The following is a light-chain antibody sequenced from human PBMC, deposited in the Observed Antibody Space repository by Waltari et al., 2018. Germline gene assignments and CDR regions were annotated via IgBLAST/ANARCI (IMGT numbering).Light chain of an antibody. CDR1: SSDVCGYNY. CDR2: DVS. CDR3: SSYTSSNSYV. J-gene: IGLJ1*01. V-gene: IGLV2-14*03. Sequence: QSALTQPASVSGSPGQSITISCTGTSSDVCGYNYVSWYQQHPGKGPKLMTYDVSNRPSGVPNRFSGSKSGNTASLTISGLQAEDEADYYCSSYTSSNSYVFGTGTKVTVL.